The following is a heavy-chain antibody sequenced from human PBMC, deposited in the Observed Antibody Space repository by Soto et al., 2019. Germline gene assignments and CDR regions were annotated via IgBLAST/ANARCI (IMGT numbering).Heavy chain of an antibody. Sequence: PGGSLRLSCAASGFTFSSYSMNWVRQAPGKGLEWVSSISSSSSYIYYADSVKGRFTISRDNAKNSLYLQMNSLRAEDTAVYYCAREYCSSTSCHDAFDIWGQGTMVPVSS. D-gene: IGHD2-2*01. CDR1: GFTFSSYS. J-gene: IGHJ3*02. V-gene: IGHV3-21*01. CDR2: ISSSSSYI. CDR3: AREYCSSTSCHDAFDI.